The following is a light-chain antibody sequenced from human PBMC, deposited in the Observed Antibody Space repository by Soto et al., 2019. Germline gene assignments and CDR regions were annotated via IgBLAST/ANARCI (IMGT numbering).Light chain of an antibody. CDR1: ESISTN. J-gene: IGKJ2*01. V-gene: IGKV3-15*01. Sequence: EGLMTQSPATLSVSPGERVTLSCRASESISTNLAWYQQKPGQAPRLLIYGASTRATGIPARFSGSGSGTEFYLRISRLQSEDSAVYFCQQYRNWPPMYTFGQGTKLQIK. CDR2: GAS. CDR3: QQYRNWPPMYT.